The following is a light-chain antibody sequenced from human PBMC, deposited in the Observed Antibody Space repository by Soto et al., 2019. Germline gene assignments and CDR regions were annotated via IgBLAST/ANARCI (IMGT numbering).Light chain of an antibody. V-gene: IGKV1-12*01. Sequence: DIQMTQSPSSVSASVGDRVTITCRTSQGISSWLDWYQQKPGKAPKLLIYAASSLQSGAPSRFCGSGSGTEFTLTSSSLQPEDFATYYCQPANSFPLTFGGGTKVEIK. CDR1: QGISSW. CDR2: AAS. CDR3: QPANSFPLT. J-gene: IGKJ4*01.